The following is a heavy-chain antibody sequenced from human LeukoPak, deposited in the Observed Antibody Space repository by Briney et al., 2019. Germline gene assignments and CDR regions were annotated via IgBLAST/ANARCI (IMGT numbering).Heavy chain of an antibody. D-gene: IGHD3-22*01. Sequence: GASVKVSCKVSGYSVNELSMHWVRQAPGLGLEWMGGFNREDDAPVYAQQFQGRVTMTEDTSTDTAYMELSSLRSEDTALYYCATLDSYYDSRGRPLLPDWGQGTLVTVSS. J-gene: IGHJ4*02. CDR2: FNREDDAP. V-gene: IGHV1-24*01. CDR3: ATLDSYYDSRGRPLLPD. CDR1: GYSVNELS.